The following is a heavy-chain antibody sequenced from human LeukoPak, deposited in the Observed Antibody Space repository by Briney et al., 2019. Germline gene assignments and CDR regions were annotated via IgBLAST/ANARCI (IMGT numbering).Heavy chain of an antibody. J-gene: IGHJ5*02. CDR2: INPSGGCT. V-gene: IGHV1-46*01. D-gene: IGHD2-2*01. CDR3: AREIVVVPSAMGFDP. Sequence: ASVKVSCKASGYTFTTYYIHWVRQAPGQGREGMGVINPSGGCTSFAQKFEARLTMTRDTSTSTVYMELRGLSSEDTAVYYCAREIVVVPSAMGFDPWGQGTLVTVSS. CDR1: GYTFTTYY.